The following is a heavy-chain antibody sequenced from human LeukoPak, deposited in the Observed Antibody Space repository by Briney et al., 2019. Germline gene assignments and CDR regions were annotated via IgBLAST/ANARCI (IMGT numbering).Heavy chain of an antibody. CDR2: IYHSGNT. CDR1: GYSISSGYY. D-gene: IGHD3-3*01. V-gene: IGHV4-38-2*02. J-gene: IGHJ4*02. Sequence: SSETLSLTCTVSGYSISSGYYWGWIRQPPGKGLEWIGSIYHSGNTYYNPSLKSRVTMSVDTSKNQFSLRLSSVTAADTAVYYCARNEYYDSWSGYLGYFDYWGQGTLVTVSS. CDR3: ARNEYYDSWSGYLGYFDY.